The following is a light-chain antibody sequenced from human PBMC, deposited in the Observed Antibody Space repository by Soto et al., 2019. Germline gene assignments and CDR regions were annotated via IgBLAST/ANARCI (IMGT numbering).Light chain of an antibody. J-gene: IGLJ2*01. CDR3: SSYTSSSTLMV. CDR1: SSDVGGYNY. V-gene: IGLV2-14*01. CDR2: EVS. Sequence: QSVLTQRASVSGSPGQSITISCTGTSSDVGGYNYVSWYQQHPGKAPKLMIYEVSNRPSGVSNRFSGSKSGNTASLTISGLQAEDEADYYCSSYTSSSTLMVFGGGTQLTVL.